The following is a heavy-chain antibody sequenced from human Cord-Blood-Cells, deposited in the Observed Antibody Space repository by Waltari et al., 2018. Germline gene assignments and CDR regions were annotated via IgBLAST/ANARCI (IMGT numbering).Heavy chain of an antibody. Sequence: QVQLQESGPGLVKPSETLSLTCTVSGGSTSSYYWSWIRQPPGKGLEWTGYIYYSGSTNYNPSLKSRVTISVDTSKNQFSLKLSSVTAADTAVYYCARADSSSSWYLNYWGQGTLVTVSS. CDR1: GGSTSSYY. CDR3: ARADSSSSWYLNY. D-gene: IGHD6-13*01. CDR2: IYYSGST. J-gene: IGHJ4*02. V-gene: IGHV4-59*01.